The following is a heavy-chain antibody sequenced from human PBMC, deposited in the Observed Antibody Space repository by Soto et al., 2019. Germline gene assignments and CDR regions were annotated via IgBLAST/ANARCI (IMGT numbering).Heavy chain of an antibody. CDR1: GGTFSSYA. Sequence: GASVKVSCKASGGTFSSYAISWVRQAPGQGLEWMGGIIPIFGTANYAQKFQGRVTIIADKSTSTAYMELGSLRSEDTAVYYCAASRFGGNWFDPWGQGTLVTVSS. CDR3: AASRFGGNWFDP. CDR2: IIPIFGTA. J-gene: IGHJ5*02. D-gene: IGHD3-10*01. V-gene: IGHV1-69*06.